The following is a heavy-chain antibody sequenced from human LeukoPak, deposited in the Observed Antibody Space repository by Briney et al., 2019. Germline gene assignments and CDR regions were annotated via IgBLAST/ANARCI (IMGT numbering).Heavy chain of an antibody. CDR1: GFTLSDHY. D-gene: IGHD6-19*01. Sequence: GGSLRLSCAASGFTLSDHYIDWFRQAPGKGLEWVGRTRNEANSYTTEYAASVKGRFIISRDESKNSLYLQMNSLKTEDTAVYYCARATYNSGWYSDYWGQGTLVTVSS. V-gene: IGHV3-72*01. CDR3: ARATYNSGWYSDY. CDR2: TRNEANSYTT. J-gene: IGHJ4*02.